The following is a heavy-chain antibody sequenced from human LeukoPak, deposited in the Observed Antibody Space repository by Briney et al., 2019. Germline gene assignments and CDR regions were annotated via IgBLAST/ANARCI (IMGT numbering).Heavy chain of an antibody. D-gene: IGHD6-13*01. CDR1: GFTFDDYG. CDR2: INWNGGST. Sequence: GGSLRLSCAASGFTFDDYGMSWVRQAPGKGLEWVSGINWNGGSTGYADSVKGRFTISRDNAKNSLYLQMNSLRAEDTALYHCARDLSAAAGRGNNSGAIWGQGTLVTVSS. V-gene: IGHV3-20*01. CDR3: ARDLSAAAGRGNNSGAI. J-gene: IGHJ4*02.